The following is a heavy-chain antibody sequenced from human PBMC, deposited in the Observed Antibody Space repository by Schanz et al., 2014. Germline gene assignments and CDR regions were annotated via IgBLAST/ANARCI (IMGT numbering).Heavy chain of an antibody. V-gene: IGHV3-21*04. Sequence: EVQLVESGGGLVQPGGSLRLSCTASGFTASSHSMNWVRQAPGKGLEWVSSISSRSSHIYYADSVKGRFTISRDNSKNTLYLQMNSLRPEDTAVYYCAKYRGYYRVSGSYRELEYWGQGTLVTVSS. D-gene: IGHD3-10*01. CDR1: GFTASSHS. J-gene: IGHJ4*02. CDR2: ISSRSSHI. CDR3: AKYRGYYRVSGSYRELEY.